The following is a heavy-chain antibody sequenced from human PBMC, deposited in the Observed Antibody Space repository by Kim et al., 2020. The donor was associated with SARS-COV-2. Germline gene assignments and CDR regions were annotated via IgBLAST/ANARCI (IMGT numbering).Heavy chain of an antibody. D-gene: IGHD5-12*01. J-gene: IGHJ5*02. CDR3: AKDTGYSGYDFAFDP. CDR2: ISWNSGSI. CDR1: GFTFDDYA. V-gene: IGHV3-9*01. Sequence: GGSLRLSCAASGFTFDDYAMHWVRQAPGKGLEWVSGISWNSGSIGYADSVKGRFTISRDNAKNSLYLQMNSLRAEDTALYYCAKDTGYSGYDFAFDPWGQGTLVTVSS.